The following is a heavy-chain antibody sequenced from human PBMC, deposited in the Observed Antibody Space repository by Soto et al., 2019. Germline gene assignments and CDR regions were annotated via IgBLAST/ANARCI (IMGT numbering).Heavy chain of an antibody. CDR2: MNPNSGNT. CDR3: ARAWFDSGYDWSPQNYYYYMDV. Sequence: ASVKVSCKASGYTFTSYDINWVRQATGQGLEWMGWMNPNSGNTGYAQKFQGRVTMTRNTSISTAYMELSSLRSEDTAVYYCARAWFDSGYDWSPQNYYYYMDVWGKGTTVTVSS. D-gene: IGHD5-12*01. J-gene: IGHJ6*03. V-gene: IGHV1-8*01. CDR1: GYTFTSYD.